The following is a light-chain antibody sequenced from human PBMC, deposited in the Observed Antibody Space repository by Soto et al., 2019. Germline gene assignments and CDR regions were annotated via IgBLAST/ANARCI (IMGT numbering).Light chain of an antibody. J-gene: IGLJ2*01. CDR1: SSDVGGYNY. CDR2: DVS. V-gene: IGLV2-11*01. Sequence: QSALTQPRSVSGSPGQSVTISCTGTSSDVGGYNYVSWYQQHPGKAPKLMIYDVSKRPSGVPDRLSGSKSGNTASLTISGLQAEDEADYYCCSYAGSYPPVVFGGGTKLTVL. CDR3: CSYAGSYPPVV.